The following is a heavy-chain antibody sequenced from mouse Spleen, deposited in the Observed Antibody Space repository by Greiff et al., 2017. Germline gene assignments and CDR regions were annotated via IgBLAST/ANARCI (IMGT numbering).Heavy chain of an antibody. CDR2: INPSTGGT. J-gene: IGHJ2*01. Sequence: VQLQQSGPELVKPGASVKISCKASGYSFTGYYMNWVKQSPEKSLEWIGEINPSTGGTTYNQKFKAKATLTVDKSSSTAYMQLKSLTSEDSAVYYCAREGGTSYFDYWGQGTTLTVSS. D-gene: IGHD3-3*01. CDR1: GYSFTGYY. CDR3: AREGGTSYFDY. V-gene: IGHV1-42*01.